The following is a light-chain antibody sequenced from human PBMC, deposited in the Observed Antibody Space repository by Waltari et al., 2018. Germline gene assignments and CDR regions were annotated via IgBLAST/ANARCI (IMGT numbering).Light chain of an antibody. J-gene: IGKJ2*01. Sequence: DIQMTQSQSSLSASVGDRVTITCRASQSISGYLNWYQQKPGKAPKLLIYAASSLQSGVPSRFSGSGSGIDFTLTISSLQPEDFSTYYCQQSYSTPRTFGQGTKLDIK. CDR1: QSISGY. CDR2: AAS. CDR3: QQSYSTPRT. V-gene: IGKV1-39*01.